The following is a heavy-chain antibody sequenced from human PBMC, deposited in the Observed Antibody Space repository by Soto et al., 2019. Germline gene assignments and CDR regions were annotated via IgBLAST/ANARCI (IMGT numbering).Heavy chain of an antibody. CDR2: IYYNGRT. J-gene: IGHJ3*01. CDR1: GGSTTSAGYY. CDR3: ATLGGPGGPMHFDG. D-gene: IGHD3-16*01. Sequence: TLSLTCTVSGGSTTSAGYYWTSSRQHPVKGLEWIGYIYYNGRTKYNPSHKSRCTVSGDTAKHHRSRQLYAVTAAGTAVSYCATLGGPGGPMHFDGLGQGT. V-gene: IGHV4-31*03.